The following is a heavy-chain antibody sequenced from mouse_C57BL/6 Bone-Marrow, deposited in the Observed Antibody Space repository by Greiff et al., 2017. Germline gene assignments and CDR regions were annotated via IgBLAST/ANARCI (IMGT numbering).Heavy chain of an antibody. J-gene: IGHJ3*01. CDR1: GFNIKDDY. Sequence: VHVKQSGAELVRPGASVKLSCTASGFNIKDDYMHWLKQRPEQGLEWIGWIVPENGDTEYASSFQGKATITADTSSNTAYLELSGLTSGDTAVYYCTALGFAYWGQGTLVTVSA. CDR2: IVPENGDT. V-gene: IGHV14-4*01. CDR3: TALGFAY.